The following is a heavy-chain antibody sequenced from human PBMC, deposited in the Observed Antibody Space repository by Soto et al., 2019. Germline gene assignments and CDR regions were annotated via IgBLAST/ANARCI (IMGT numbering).Heavy chain of an antibody. J-gene: IGHJ2*01. CDR3: AKDTGYGDYGYFDL. CDR2: ISWNSGSI. D-gene: IGHD4-17*01. CDR1: GFTFDDYA. V-gene: IGHV3-9*01. Sequence: PGGSLRLSCAASGFTFDDYAMHWVRQAPGKGLEWVSGISWNSGSIGYADSVKGRFTISRDNAKNSLYLQMNSLRAEDTALYYCAKDTGYGDYGYFDLWGRGTLVTVSS.